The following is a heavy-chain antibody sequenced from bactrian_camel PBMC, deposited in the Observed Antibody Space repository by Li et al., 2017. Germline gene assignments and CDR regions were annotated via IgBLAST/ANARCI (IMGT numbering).Heavy chain of an antibody. CDR3: AGKTHFAAAAGPWDDFGF. V-gene: IGHV3S5*01. Sequence: QVQLVESGGGSVQAGGSLRLSCVASAEKYNHYCMGWFRQAPGKEREEVARIDSDGSHTYAASIEGRFTISEDKVKRAVTLQMNSLKLDDTATYYCAGKTHFAAAAGPWDDFGFWAQGTQVTVS. D-gene: IGHD1*01. J-gene: IGHJ6*01. CDR2: IDSDGSHT. CDR1: AEKYNHYC.